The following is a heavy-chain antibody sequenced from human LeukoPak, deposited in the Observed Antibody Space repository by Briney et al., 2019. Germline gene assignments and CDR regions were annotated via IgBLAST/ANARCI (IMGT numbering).Heavy chain of an antibody. J-gene: IGHJ4*02. V-gene: IGHV4-59*08. Sequence: SETLSLTCTVSGGSISGYYWSWIRQPPGKGLEWIGYIYYSGSTNYNPSLKSRVTISVDTSKNQFSLNLTSVSAADTAVYYCARLLSGSTTWHIDYWGQGTLVTVST. CDR1: GGSISGYY. CDR2: IYYSGST. CDR3: ARLLSGSTTWHIDY. D-gene: IGHD2-2*01.